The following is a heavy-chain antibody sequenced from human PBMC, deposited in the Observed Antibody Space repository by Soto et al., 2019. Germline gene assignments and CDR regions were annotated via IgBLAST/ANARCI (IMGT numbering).Heavy chain of an antibody. Sequence: ASVKVSCKASGYTFTSYDINWVRQATGQGLEWMGWMNPNSGNTGYAQKFQGRVTMTRNTSISTAYMELSSLGSEDTAVYYCARWCESSRWNTYYYYGTDVWGQGTTVTVS. D-gene: IGHD6-13*01. CDR3: ARWCESSRWNTYYYYGTDV. J-gene: IGHJ6*02. CDR1: GYTFTSYD. V-gene: IGHV1-8*01. CDR2: MNPNSGNT.